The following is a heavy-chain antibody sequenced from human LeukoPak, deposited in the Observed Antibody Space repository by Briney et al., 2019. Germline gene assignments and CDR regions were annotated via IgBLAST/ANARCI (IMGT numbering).Heavy chain of an antibody. CDR3: ARSYDSSGYNLYYFDY. CDR2: IYYSGST. V-gene: IGHV4-59*01. CDR1: GGSISSYY. J-gene: IGHJ4*02. Sequence: SETLSLTCTVSGGSISSYYWSWIRQTPGKGLEWIGYIYYSGSTNYNPSLKSRVTISVDTSKNQFSLKLSSVTAADTAVYYCARSYDSSGYNLYYFDYWGQGTLVTVSS. D-gene: IGHD3-22*01.